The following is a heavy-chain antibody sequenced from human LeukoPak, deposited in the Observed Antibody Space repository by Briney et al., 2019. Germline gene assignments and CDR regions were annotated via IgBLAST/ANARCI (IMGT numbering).Heavy chain of an antibody. Sequence: SQTLSLTCTVSGGSISSGDYYWSWIRQPPGKGLEWIGYIYYSGSTYYNPSLKSRVTISVDTSKNQFSLKLSSVTAADTAVYYCARGCSYGYGVGYFGLWGRGTLVTVSS. J-gene: IGHJ2*01. CDR2: IYYSGST. CDR3: ARGCSYGYGVGYFGL. D-gene: IGHD5-18*01. V-gene: IGHV4-30-4*01. CDR1: GGSISSGDYY.